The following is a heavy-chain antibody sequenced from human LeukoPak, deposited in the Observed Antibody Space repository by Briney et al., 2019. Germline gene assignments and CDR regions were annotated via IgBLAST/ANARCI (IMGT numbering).Heavy chain of an antibody. CDR2: IYHSGST. D-gene: IGHD3-22*01. CDR1: GGSISSNNW. CDR3: ATYYDSSGYKLDY. V-gene: IGHV4-4*02. J-gene: IGHJ4*02. Sequence: SETLSLTCAVSGGSISSNNWWSWVRQPPGQGLEWIGEIYHSGSTNYNPSLKSRVTISVDKSKNQFSLKLSSVTAADTAVYYCATYYDSSGYKLDYWGQGTLVTVSS.